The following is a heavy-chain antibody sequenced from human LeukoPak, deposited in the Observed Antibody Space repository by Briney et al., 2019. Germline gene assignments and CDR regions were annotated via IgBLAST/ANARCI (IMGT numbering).Heavy chain of an antibody. CDR1: GGSISSGGYY. CDR3: ARSQYVWGSYRLNWFDP. V-gene: IGHV4-31*03. D-gene: IGHD3-16*02. J-gene: IGHJ5*02. CDR2: IYYSGST. Sequence: PSQTLSLTCTVSGGSISSGGYYWSWIRQHPGKGLEWIGYIYYSGSTYYNPSLESRVTISVDTSKNQFSLKLSSVTAADTAVYYCARSQYVWGSYRLNWFDPWGQGTLVTVSS.